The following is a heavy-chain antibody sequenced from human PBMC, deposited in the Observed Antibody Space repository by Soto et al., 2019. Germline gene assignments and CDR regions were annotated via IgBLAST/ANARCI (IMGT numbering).Heavy chain of an antibody. V-gene: IGHV1-18*01. D-gene: IGHD3-9*01. J-gene: IGHJ4*02. CDR1: GYTFTSYG. CDR2: ISAYNGNT. CDR3: ARVTGYYYVDY. Sequence: ASVKVSCKASGYTFTSYGISWVRQAPGQGLEWMGWISAYNGNTNYAQKLQGRVTMTTDTSASTAYMELSSLRSEDTAVYYCARVTGYYYVDYWGQGTLVTVSS.